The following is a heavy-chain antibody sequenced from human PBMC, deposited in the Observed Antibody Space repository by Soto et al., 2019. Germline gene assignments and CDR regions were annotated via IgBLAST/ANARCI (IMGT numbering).Heavy chain of an antibody. D-gene: IGHD6-6*01. J-gene: IGHJ4*02. Sequence: QVQLVQSGAEVKEPGASVKISCKASGYTFTSFYIHWVRQAPGQGLEWMGIVNPNGGSTNYAKNFKGRITISRDTSTSTVYMDLSSLRSEDTAVYYCVRGLASGDYWGQGTLVTVSS. CDR1: GYTFTSFY. CDR2: VNPNGGST. V-gene: IGHV1-46*03. CDR3: VRGLASGDY.